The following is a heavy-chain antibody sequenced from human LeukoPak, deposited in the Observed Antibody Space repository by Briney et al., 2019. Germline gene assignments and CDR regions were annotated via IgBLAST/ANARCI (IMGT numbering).Heavy chain of an antibody. CDR1: GFTFSDYY. J-gene: IGHJ4*02. CDR2: ISSDSFVI. Sequence: GGSLRLSCEASGFTFSDYYMSWVRQAPGKGLEWISHISSDSFVIDYGESVKGRTTISRDNAKNSLYLQMNSLTAEDTAVYYCARVRDTILPYYFDYWGQGILVTVSS. CDR3: ARVRDTILPYYFDY. D-gene: IGHD3-3*01. V-gene: IGHV3-11*01.